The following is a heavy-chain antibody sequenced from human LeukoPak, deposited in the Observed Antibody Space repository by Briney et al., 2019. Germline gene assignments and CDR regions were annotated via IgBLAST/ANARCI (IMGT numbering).Heavy chain of an antibody. Sequence: KTSETLSLTCTVSGGSISSYYLSWIRQPAGKGLEWIGRIYTSGSTNYNPSLKSRVTMSVDTSKNQFSLKLSSVTAADTAVYYCARGPGGYDFWSITGAFDIWGQGTMVTVSS. CDR2: IYTSGST. D-gene: IGHD3-3*01. CDR1: GGSISSYY. V-gene: IGHV4-4*07. J-gene: IGHJ3*02. CDR3: ARGPGGYDFWSITGAFDI.